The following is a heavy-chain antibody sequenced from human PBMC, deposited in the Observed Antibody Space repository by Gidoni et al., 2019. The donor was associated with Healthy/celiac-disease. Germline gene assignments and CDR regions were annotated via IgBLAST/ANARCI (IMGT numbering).Heavy chain of an antibody. V-gene: IGHV3-33*01. D-gene: IGHD2-15*01. CDR1: GFTFCSYG. CDR2: IGYDGSNK. Sequence: QVQLVESGGGVVQPWRSLRLSCAASGFTFCSYGMHWVRQAPGKGREWVEVIGYDGSNKYYADSVKGRFTISRDNSKNTLYLQMNSLRAEDTAVYYCARLAVVAIKGGYGMDVWGQGTTVTVSS. CDR3: ARLAVVAIKGGYGMDV. J-gene: IGHJ6*02.